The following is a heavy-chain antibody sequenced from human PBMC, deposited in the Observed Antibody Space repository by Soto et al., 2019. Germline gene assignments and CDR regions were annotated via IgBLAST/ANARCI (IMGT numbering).Heavy chain of an antibody. Sequence: ASVKVSCKASGYTFTSYGISWVRQAPGQGLEWMGWISAYNGNTNYAQKLQGRVTMTTDTSTSTAYMELRSLRSDDTAVYYCARLTRLTSGDYRSHYYYHGMDVWGQGTTVTAP. CDR3: ARLTRLTSGDYRSHYYYHGMDV. CDR1: GYTFTSYG. CDR2: ISAYNGNT. V-gene: IGHV1-18*04. J-gene: IGHJ6*02. D-gene: IGHD4-17*01.